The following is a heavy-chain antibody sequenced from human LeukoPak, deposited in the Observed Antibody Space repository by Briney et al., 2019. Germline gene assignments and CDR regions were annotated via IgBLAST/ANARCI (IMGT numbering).Heavy chain of an antibody. D-gene: IGHD3-3*01. CDR1: GFTFSSYA. CDR3: AARYDFWSGYESAIDY. CDR2: ISGSGGST. J-gene: IGHJ4*02. V-gene: IGHV3-23*01. Sequence: GGSLRLSCAASGFTFSSYAMSWVRQAPGKGLEWVSAISGSGGSTYYADSVKGRFTISRDNSKNTLYLQMNSLRAEDTAVYYCAARYDFWSGYESAIDYWGQGTLVTVSS.